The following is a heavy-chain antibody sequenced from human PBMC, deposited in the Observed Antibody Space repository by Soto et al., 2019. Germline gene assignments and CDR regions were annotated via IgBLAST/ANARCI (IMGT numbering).Heavy chain of an antibody. CDR2: ISSSSSYI. J-gene: IGHJ4*02. CDR3: VLAAAGTIADY. Sequence: EVQLVESGGGLVKPGGSLRLSCAASGFTFSSYSMNWVRQAPGKGLEWVSSISSSSSYIYYADSVKGRFTISRDNAKNSLYLQMNSLRAEDTAVYYCVLAAAGTIADYWGQGTLVTVSS. D-gene: IGHD6-13*01. V-gene: IGHV3-21*01. CDR1: GFTFSSYS.